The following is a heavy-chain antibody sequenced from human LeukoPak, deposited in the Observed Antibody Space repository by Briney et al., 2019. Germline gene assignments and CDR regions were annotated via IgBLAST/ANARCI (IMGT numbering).Heavy chain of an antibody. CDR3: ATGPRIAVAGTYYYYYGMDV. V-gene: IGHV1-24*01. Sequence: EASVKVSCKVSGYTLTELSMHWVRQAPGKGLEWMGGFDPEDGETIYAQKFQGRVTMTEDTSTDTAYMELSSLRSEDAAVYYCATGPRIAVAGTYYYYYGMDVWGQGTTVTVSS. CDR2: FDPEDGET. D-gene: IGHD6-19*01. CDR1: GYTLTELS. J-gene: IGHJ6*02.